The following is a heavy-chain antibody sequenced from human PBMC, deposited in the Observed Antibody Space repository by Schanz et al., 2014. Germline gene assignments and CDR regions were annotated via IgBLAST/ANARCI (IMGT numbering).Heavy chain of an antibody. D-gene: IGHD5-18*01. CDR1: GFTVSTNY. Sequence: EVQLVESGGGLIHPGGSLRLSCAVSGFTVSTNYMTWVRQAPGKGLECVSVLYTGGSTFYAESVRGRFFISRDSSKNTLYLQMNSLRAEDTALYYCASERGYSYGYGAFDIWGQGTMVTVSS. J-gene: IGHJ3*02. V-gene: IGHV3-53*01. CDR3: ASERGYSYGYGAFDI. CDR2: LYTGGST.